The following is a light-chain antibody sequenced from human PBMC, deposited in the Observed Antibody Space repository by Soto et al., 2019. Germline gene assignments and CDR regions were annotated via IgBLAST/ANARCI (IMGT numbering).Light chain of an antibody. CDR1: QSVSIH. Sequence: ETVMTQSPGTLSVSLGERATLSCRASQSVSIHLAWYQQKPGQAPRLLIYDTSTRATGIPARFSGSGSGTEFTLTISSVQSEDFAVYYCQQYSNGPPITFGQGTRLEIK. CDR3: QQYSNGPPIT. V-gene: IGKV3-15*01. J-gene: IGKJ5*01. CDR2: DTS.